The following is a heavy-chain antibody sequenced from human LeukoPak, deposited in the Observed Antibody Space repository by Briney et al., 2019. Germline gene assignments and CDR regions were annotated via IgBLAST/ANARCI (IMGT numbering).Heavy chain of an antibody. D-gene: IGHD5-12*01. CDR1: GFTFSSYE. V-gene: IGHV3-48*03. CDR3: ARGSLHSAYGFDY. Sequence: GGTLRLSCAASGFTFSSYEMNWVRQAPGKGLEWVSHSSSSGSTIYYAGSVKGRFTIARDNAKNSVYLQMNSLRAEDTAVYYCARGSLHSAYGFDYWGQGTLVTVSS. J-gene: IGHJ4*02. CDR2: SSSSGSTI.